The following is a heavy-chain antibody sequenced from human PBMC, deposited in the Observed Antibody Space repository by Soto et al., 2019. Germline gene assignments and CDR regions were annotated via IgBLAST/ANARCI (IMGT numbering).Heavy chain of an antibody. Sequence: QVQLQESGPGMVKPSETLSLTCAVSGYSISSGCFGDWIRQPPGKGLEWIANMYHDGNTHYNPSLKSRVTMSVDTSKNQFSLKLNSVTAADTAVYYCARESYSGYHSYDYCGQGILVTVSS. CDR3: ARESYSGYHSYDY. V-gene: IGHV4-38-2*02. CDR1: GYSISSGCF. D-gene: IGHD5-12*01. CDR2: MYHDGNT. J-gene: IGHJ4*02.